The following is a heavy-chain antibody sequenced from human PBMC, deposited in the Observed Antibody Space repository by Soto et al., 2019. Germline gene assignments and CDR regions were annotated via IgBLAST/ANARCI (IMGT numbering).Heavy chain of an antibody. CDR3: ARVAEQDASEAYFDH. V-gene: IGHV1-69*13. CDR1: GGTFSSYA. CDR2: IIPIFGTA. J-gene: IGHJ4*02. Sequence: VASVKVSCKASGGTFSSYAISWVRQAPGQGLEWMGGIIPIFGTANYAQKFQGRVTITADESTSTAYMELSSLRSEDTAVYYCARVAEQDASEAYFDHWGQGTLLTISS.